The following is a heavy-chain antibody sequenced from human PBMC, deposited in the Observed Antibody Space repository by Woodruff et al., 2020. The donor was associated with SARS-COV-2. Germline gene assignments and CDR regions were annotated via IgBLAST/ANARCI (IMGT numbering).Heavy chain of an antibody. D-gene: IGHD6-19*01. V-gene: IGHV3-7*01. CDR3: ARQKYSSGWYGF. J-gene: IGHJ4*02. Sequence: EKYYVHSVKGRFTISRDNAKNSLYLQMNSLRAEDTAVYYCARQKYSSGWYGFWGQGTLVTVSS. CDR2: EK.